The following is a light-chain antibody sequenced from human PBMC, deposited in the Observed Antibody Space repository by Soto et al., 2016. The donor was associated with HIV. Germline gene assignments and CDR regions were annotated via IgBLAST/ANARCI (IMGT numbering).Light chain of an antibody. V-gene: IGLV3-21*03. CDR3: QVWHSGGDNYV. Sequence: SYELTQPPSVSVAPGKTARITCEGNNIGTKSVHWYQQKSDQAPVLVAYDDNDRPSGIPERLSGSNSGSAATLTISRVEAEDEADYYCQVWHSGGDNYVFGPGTKVTVL. CDR2: DDN. J-gene: IGLJ1*01. CDR1: NIGTKS.